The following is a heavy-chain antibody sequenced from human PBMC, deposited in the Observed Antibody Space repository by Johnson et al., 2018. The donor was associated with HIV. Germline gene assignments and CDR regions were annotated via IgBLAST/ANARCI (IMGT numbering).Heavy chain of an antibody. CDR1: GFIVSNNY. CDR2: IYSGGST. J-gene: IGHJ3*01. CDR3: AGGYYDSSGRG. D-gene: IGHD3-22*01. V-gene: IGHV3-53*01. Sequence: VQLVESGGGLIQPGGSLRLSCAASGFIVSNNYMSWVRQAPGKGLEWVSGIYSGGSTYYADSVKGRYTISRANSKNTVYLQRNSLRAEDTAVYYGAGGYYDSSGRGWGQGTMVTVSS.